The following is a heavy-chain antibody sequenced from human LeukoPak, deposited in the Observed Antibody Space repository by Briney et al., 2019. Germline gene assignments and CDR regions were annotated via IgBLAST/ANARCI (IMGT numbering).Heavy chain of an antibody. Sequence: SETLSLTCTVSSGSISSYYWSWIRQPPGKVLEWIGYVSYSGSTRYNPSLKSRVTISVDTSKNQFSLKLSSVTAADTAVYYCARGLGAGYYYYYMDVWGKGTTVTVSS. CDR1: SGSISSYY. D-gene: IGHD3-16*01. V-gene: IGHV4-59*12. CDR2: VSYSGST. J-gene: IGHJ6*03. CDR3: ARGLGAGYYYYYMDV.